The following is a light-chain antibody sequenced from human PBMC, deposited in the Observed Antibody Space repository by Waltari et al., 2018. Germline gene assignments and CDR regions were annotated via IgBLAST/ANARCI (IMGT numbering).Light chain of an antibody. CDR1: HDINNY. CDR3: QHYDQLLWGT. Sequence: DIQMTQSPSSLSASVGDRVTITCQASHDINNYLNWYQQKPGKAPKLLIYDASNLETGVPSRFSGSGSGTDFTFTISSLQPEDLATYYCQHYDQLLWGTFGGGTKVEIK. CDR2: DAS. J-gene: IGKJ4*01. V-gene: IGKV1-33*01.